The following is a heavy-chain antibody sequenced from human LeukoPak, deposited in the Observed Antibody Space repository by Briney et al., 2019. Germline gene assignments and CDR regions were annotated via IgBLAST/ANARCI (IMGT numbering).Heavy chain of an antibody. Sequence: HPGGSLRLSCAASGFTFSSYGMHWVRQAPGKGLEWVAAISYDGSSKYYAASVKGRFSVSRDNSKNTLYLQMSSLRPEDTAVYYCARDHQLQNGNWFDPWGQGTLVTVSS. CDR1: GFTFSSYG. D-gene: IGHD2-2*01. J-gene: IGHJ5*02. CDR2: ISYDGSSK. V-gene: IGHV3-30*03. CDR3: ARDHQLQNGNWFDP.